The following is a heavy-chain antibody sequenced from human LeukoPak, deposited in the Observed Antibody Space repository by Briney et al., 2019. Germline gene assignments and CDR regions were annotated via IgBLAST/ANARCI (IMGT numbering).Heavy chain of an antibody. CDR2: VSGHGDTT. J-gene: IGHJ4*01. V-gene: IGHV3-23*01. Sequence: PGGSLRLSCAASGFIFTDYAMSWARQPPGKGLEWVSAVSGHGDTTDYVDSVKGRFTISRDNSRNTVHLQIDSLRIEDTGVYYCARGSTAAAPGWVYWGHGTLVTVSS. D-gene: IGHD6-19*01. CDR3: ARGSTAAAPGWVY. CDR1: GFIFTDYA.